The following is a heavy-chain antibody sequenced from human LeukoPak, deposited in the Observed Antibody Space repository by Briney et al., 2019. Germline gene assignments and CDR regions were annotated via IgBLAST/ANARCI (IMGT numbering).Heavy chain of an antibody. CDR3: ARGRFNYFDSNGHDAFDV. Sequence: GASVKVSCEASGYSFSGYYMHWVRQAPGQGREWMGWINPNTGGTNYAQRFQDRVYMTRDTSISTAYMDLRRIRSDDTAVYYCARGRFNYFDSNGHDAFDVWGQGPMVTVSS. CDR2: INPNTGGT. J-gene: IGHJ3*01. D-gene: IGHD3-22*01. V-gene: IGHV1-2*02. CDR1: GYSFSGYY.